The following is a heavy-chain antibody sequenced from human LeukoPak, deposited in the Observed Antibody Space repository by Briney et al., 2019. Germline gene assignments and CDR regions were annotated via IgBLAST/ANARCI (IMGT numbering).Heavy chain of an antibody. D-gene: IGHD2-2*01. CDR1: GFTFSSYS. CDR3: AREVVVVPAAIIRYYYYGMDV. J-gene: IGHJ6*02. Sequence: PGGSLRLSCAASGFTFSSYSMTWVRQAPGKGLEWVSSISSSSSYIFYADSVKGRFTISRDNAKNSLYLQMNSLRAEDTAVYYCAREVVVVPAAIIRYYYYGMDVWGQGTTVTVSS. CDR2: ISSSSSYI. V-gene: IGHV3-21*01.